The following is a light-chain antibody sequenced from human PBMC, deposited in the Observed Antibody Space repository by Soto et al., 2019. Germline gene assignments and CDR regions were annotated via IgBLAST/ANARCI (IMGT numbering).Light chain of an antibody. Sequence: QSALTQPPSASASPGQSVTISCTGTSSDVGGYNYVSWYQQHPGKAPKLVISEVSKRPSGVPDRFSGSKSGNTASLTVSGLQAEDEADYFCSSYAGVNSLLFGRGTKLTVL. CDR1: SSDVGGYNY. CDR2: EVS. J-gene: IGLJ2*01. CDR3: SSYAGVNSLL. V-gene: IGLV2-8*01.